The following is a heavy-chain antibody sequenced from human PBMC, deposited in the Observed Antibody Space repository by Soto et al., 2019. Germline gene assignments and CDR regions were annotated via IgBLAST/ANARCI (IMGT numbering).Heavy chain of an antibody. D-gene: IGHD3-22*01. CDR1: GVSISSYY. CDR2: IYYSGST. V-gene: IGHV4-59*01. CDR3: ARSWTYYYDSSGYYPAFDY. Sequence: SETLSLTCTVSGVSISSYYWSWIRQPPGKGLEWIGYIYYSGSTNYNPSLKSRVTISVDTSKNQFSLKLSSVTAADTAVYYCARSWTYYYDSSGYYPAFDYWGQGTLVTVSS. J-gene: IGHJ4*02.